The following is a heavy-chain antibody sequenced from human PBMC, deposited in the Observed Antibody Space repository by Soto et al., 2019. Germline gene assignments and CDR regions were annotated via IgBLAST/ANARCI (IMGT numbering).Heavy chain of an antibody. J-gene: IGHJ5*02. V-gene: IGHV3-11*01. CDR3: ARDGVDCISTSCYTNWFDP. CDR1: GFTFSDYY. Sequence: GGSLRLSCAASGFTFSDYYMSWIRQAPGKGLEWVSYISSSGSTIYYADSVKGRFTISRDNAKNSLYLQMNSLRAEDTAVYYCARDGVDCISTSCYTNWFDPWGQGTLVTVSS. CDR2: ISSSGSTI. D-gene: IGHD2-2*02.